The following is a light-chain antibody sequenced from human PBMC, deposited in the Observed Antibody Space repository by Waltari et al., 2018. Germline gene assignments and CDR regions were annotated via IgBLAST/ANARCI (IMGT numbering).Light chain of an antibody. CDR2: LNSDGSH. CDR3: QTWDTGNWV. Sequence: QPVLTQSPSASASLGASVKLTCPLSSGHITYAIAWHQQQQGKAPRFFMGLNSDGSHSKGDGIPDRSSGSSSGAERFLTISNVRSEDGADYYCQTWDTGNWVFGGGTRLTVL. CDR1: SGHITYA. V-gene: IGLV4-69*01. J-gene: IGLJ3*02.